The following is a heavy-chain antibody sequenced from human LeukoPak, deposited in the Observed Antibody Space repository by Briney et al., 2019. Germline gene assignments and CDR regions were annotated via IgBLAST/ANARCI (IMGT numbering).Heavy chain of an antibody. V-gene: IGHV4-4*09. Sequence: SETLSLTCTVSGASINHYYWSWIRQTPAKGLEWMGHIHTSGGSTYYPSLKSRLTMSIDTSRNQLSLKLTSVTAADTAVYFCARLGSYHDFWGQGALVTVSS. D-gene: IGHD1-26*01. CDR1: GASINHYY. J-gene: IGHJ4*02. CDR3: ARLGSYHDF. CDR2: IHTSGGS.